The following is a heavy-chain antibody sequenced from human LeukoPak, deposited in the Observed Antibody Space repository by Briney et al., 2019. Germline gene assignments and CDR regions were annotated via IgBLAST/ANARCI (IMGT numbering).Heavy chain of an antibody. Sequence: GGSLRLSCAASGFSFSTTWMSWVRQAPGKGLEWVSAISGSGGSTYYADSVKGRFTISRDNSKNTLYLQMNSLRAEDTAVYYCAKDSRVVPAAPDYWGQGTLVTVSS. J-gene: IGHJ4*02. V-gene: IGHV3-23*01. D-gene: IGHD2-2*01. CDR3: AKDSRVVPAAPDY. CDR2: ISGSGGST. CDR1: GFSFSTTW.